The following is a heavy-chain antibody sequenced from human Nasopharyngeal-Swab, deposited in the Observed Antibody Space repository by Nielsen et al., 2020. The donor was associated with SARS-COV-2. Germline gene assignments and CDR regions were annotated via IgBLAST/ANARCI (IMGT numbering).Heavy chain of an antibody. Sequence: GESLKISCAASGFTFSSYAMHWVRQAPGKGLEWVAVISYDGSNKYYADSVKGRFTISRDNSKNTLYLQMNSLRAEDTAVYHCARAVGAGEFDYWGQGTLVTVSS. J-gene: IGHJ4*02. D-gene: IGHD1-26*01. CDR2: ISYDGSNK. CDR3: ARAVGAGEFDY. CDR1: GFTFSSYA. V-gene: IGHV3-30*04.